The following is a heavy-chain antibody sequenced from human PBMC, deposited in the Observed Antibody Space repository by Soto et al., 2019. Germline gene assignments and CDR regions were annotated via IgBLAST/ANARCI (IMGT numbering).Heavy chain of an antibody. D-gene: IGHD2-2*01. J-gene: IGHJ6*02. Sequence: GGSLRLSCAASGFTFDDSAMHWVRKAPGKGLEWVSLISGDGGSTYYADSVKDRFTISRDNSKNSLYLQMNSLRTEDTALYYCAKDMFVASVGDCSSTSCQYYYYGMDVWGQGTTVTVSS. CDR1: GFTFDDSA. CDR3: AKDMFVASVGDCSSTSCQYYYYGMDV. CDR2: ISGDGGST. V-gene: IGHV3-43*02.